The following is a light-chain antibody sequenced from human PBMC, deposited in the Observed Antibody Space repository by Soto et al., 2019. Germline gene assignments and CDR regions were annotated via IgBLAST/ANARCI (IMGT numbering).Light chain of an antibody. CDR1: SSDVGGYNY. CDR3: SSYTRRSNSRV. V-gene: IGLV2-14*01. CDR2: EVS. J-gene: IGLJ1*01. Sequence: QSALTQPASASGSPGQSITISCTGISSDVGGYNYVSWYQQHPGKAPKLLIYEVSNRPSGVSNRFSGSKSGNTASLTISGLQAEDEADYYCSSYTRRSNSRVFGTGTKVTVL.